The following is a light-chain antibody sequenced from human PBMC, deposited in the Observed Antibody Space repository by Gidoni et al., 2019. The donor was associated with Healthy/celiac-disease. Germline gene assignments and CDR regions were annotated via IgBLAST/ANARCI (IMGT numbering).Light chain of an antibody. Sequence: DIQMTQSPSTLSASVGDRVTITCRASQSISSWLAWYQQKPGKAPKLLIYKASSLESGVPSRFSGSGSVTEFTLTISSRQPDDFATYYCQQYNSYWSSFGQGTKLEIK. V-gene: IGKV1-5*03. CDR2: KAS. J-gene: IGKJ2*04. CDR1: QSISSW. CDR3: QQYNSYWSS.